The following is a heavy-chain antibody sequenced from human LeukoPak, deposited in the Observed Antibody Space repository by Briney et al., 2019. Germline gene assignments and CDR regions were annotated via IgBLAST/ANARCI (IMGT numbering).Heavy chain of an antibody. D-gene: IGHD2-2*01. CDR1: GFTFSSYS. Sequence: GGSLRLSCAASGFTFSSYSMNWVRQAPGKGLEWVSYISSSSSTIYYADSGKGRFTISRDNAKNSLYLQMNSLRAEDTAVYYCARDSGDLVVPAAGFDPWGQGTLVTVSS. V-gene: IGHV3-48*01. CDR2: ISSSSSTI. J-gene: IGHJ5*02. CDR3: ARDSGDLVVPAAGFDP.